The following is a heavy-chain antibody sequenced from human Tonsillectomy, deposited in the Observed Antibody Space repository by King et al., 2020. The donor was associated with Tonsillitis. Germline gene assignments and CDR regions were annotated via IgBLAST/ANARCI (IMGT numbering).Heavy chain of an antibody. V-gene: IGHV3-43*02. J-gene: IGHJ4*02. D-gene: IGHD4-17*01. CDR2: ISWNGGRT. Sequence: ESGGGVVQPGGALRLSCAASGFTFYDHAMHWFRQAPGKGLEWVSLISWNGGRTYYGDSLKVRFAISRDNSKNSLYLQMNSLRTEDTALYYCAKDTLDYGDYRYYFDYWGQGTLVIVSS. CDR3: AKDTLDYGDYRYYFDY. CDR1: GFTFYDHA.